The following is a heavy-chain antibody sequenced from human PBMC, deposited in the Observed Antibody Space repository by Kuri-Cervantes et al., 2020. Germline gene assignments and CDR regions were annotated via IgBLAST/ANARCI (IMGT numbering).Heavy chain of an antibody. D-gene: IGHD2-15*01. CDR2: IKQDGSDK. CDR3: ARDGGTYCSGGSCYRAEYFQH. Sequence: GGSLRLSCAAPGFAVSSNYMSWVRQAPGKGLEWVANIKQDGSDKYYVDSVKGRFTISRDNSKNTLYLQMNSLRAEDTAVYYCARDGGTYCSGGSCYRAEYFQHWGQGTLVTVSS. J-gene: IGHJ1*01. V-gene: IGHV3-7*01. CDR1: GFAVSSNY.